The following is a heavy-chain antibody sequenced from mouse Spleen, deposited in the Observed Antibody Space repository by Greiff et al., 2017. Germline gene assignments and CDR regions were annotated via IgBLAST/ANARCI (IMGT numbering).Heavy chain of an antibody. J-gene: IGHJ1*03. V-gene: IGHV1-69*01. CDR1: GYTFTSYW. CDR3: ARSPIDWYFDV. CDR2: IDPSDSYT. Sequence: QVQLQQPGAELVMPGASVKLSCKASGYTFTSYWMHWVKQRPGQGLEWIGEIDPSDSYTNYNQKFKGKATLTVDKSSSTAYMQLSSLTSEDSAVYYCARSPIDWYFDVWGTGTTVTVSS.